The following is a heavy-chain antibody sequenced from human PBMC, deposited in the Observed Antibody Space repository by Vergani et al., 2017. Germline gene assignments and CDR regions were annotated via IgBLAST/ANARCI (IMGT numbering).Heavy chain of an antibody. CDR3: ARAAYSGSSQDVGYYYYYGMDV. CDR2: IIPIFGTA. Sequence: QVQLVQSGAEVKKPGSSVKVSCKASGGTFSSYAISWVRQAPRQGLEWMGGIIPIFGTANYAQKFQGRVTITADKSTSTAYMELSSLRSEDTAVYYCARAAYSGSSQDVGYYYYYGMDVWGQGTTVTVSS. V-gene: IGHV1-69*06. D-gene: IGHD1-26*01. J-gene: IGHJ6*02. CDR1: GGTFSSYA.